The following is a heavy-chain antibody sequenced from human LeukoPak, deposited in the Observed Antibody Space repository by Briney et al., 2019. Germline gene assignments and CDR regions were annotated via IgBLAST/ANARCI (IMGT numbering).Heavy chain of an antibody. V-gene: IGHV3-23*01. D-gene: IGHD3-10*01. CDR1: GFTFSSYG. CDR2: ISGSGGST. Sequence: PGGSLRLSCAASGFTFSSYGMSWVRQAPGKGLEWVSAISGSGGSTYYADSVKGRFTISRDNSKNTLYLQMNSLRAEDTAVYYCAKLITYYYGSGSYDWGQGTLVTVSS. CDR3: AKLITYYYGSGSYD. J-gene: IGHJ4*02.